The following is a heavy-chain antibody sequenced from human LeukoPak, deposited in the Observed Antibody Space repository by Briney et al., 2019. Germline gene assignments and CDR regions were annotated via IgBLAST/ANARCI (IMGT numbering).Heavy chain of an antibody. CDR2: ITSSGTT. D-gene: IGHD3-22*01. CDR1: GLSFRSYG. Sequence: GGSLRLSCAASGLSFRSYGMGWVRQAPGKGLEWVSSITSSGTTNYADSVKDRFVISRDNSKDTLFLQMNSLRAEDTAVYYCAKASAMIVVVSKHFDYWGQGTLVTVSS. V-gene: IGHV3-23*01. CDR3: AKASAMIVVVSKHFDY. J-gene: IGHJ4*02.